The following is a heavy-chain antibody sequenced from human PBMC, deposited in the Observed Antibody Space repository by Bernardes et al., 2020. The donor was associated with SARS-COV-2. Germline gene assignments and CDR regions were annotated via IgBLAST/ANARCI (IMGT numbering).Heavy chain of an antibody. V-gene: IGHV4-34*01. D-gene: IGHD3-3*01. Sequence: TLSLTCAGYGASFSGHYCTWIRQSPGKGLEWIGEIDHSGRTNYNPSLKSRVTISVDTSKNQLSLKLRSVTAADTAVYFCARGGTYSDFWSNDYWGQGTLVTVS. CDR3: ARGGTYSDFWSNDY. CDR1: GASFSGHY. CDR2: IDHSGRT. J-gene: IGHJ4*02.